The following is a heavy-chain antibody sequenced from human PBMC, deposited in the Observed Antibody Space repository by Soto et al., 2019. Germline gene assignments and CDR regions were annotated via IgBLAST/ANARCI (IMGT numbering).Heavy chain of an antibody. J-gene: IGHJ4*02. CDR3: AKEWVYDSSGWSFDY. CDR2: ISYDGSNK. V-gene: IGHV3-30*18. Sequence: QVQLVESGGGVVQPGRSLRLSCAASGFTFSSYGMHWVRQAPGKGLEWVAVISYDGSNKYYADSVKGRFPIDRDNSKNTLYLQMNSLRAEDTAVYYCAKEWVYDSSGWSFDYWGQGTLVTASS. D-gene: IGHD3-22*01. CDR1: GFTFSSYG.